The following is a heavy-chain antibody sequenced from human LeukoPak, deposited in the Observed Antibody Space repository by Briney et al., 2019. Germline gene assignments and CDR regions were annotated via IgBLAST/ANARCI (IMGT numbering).Heavy chain of an antibody. CDR3: ARGRYYDSSGSRDFDY. J-gene: IGHJ4*02. V-gene: IGHV4-30-2*01. CDR2: INHSGST. D-gene: IGHD3-22*01. Sequence: SQTLSLTCTVSGGSISSGGYYWSWIRQPPGKGLEWIGEINHSGSTNYNPSLKSRVTISVDTSKNQFSLKLSSVTAADTAVYYCARGRYYDSSGSRDFDYWGQGTLVTVSS. CDR1: GGSISSGGYY.